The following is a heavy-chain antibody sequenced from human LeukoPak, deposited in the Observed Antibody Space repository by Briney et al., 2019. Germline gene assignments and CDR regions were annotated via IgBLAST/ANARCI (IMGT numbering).Heavy chain of an antibody. CDR2: IYYSGTT. D-gene: IGHD1-1*01. J-gene: IGHJ6*04. CDR3: ARASATGTGFLDV. Sequence: SETLSLTCTVSGVSISTYSWSWIRQSPGKALEWIGYIYYSGTTNYNPSLKSRLTISVDTSKNQFSLKLSSVTAADTAVYYCARASATGTGFLDVWGTGTTVTVSS. V-gene: IGHV4-59*01. CDR1: GVSISTYS.